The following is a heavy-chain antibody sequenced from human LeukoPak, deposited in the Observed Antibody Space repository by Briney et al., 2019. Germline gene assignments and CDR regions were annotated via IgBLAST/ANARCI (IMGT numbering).Heavy chain of an antibody. V-gene: IGHV4-59*01. Sequence: SETLSLTCTVSGGSISSYYWSWIRQPPGKGLEWIGYIYYSGSTNYNPSLKSRVTISVDTSKNQFSLKLSSVTAPDTAVYYCASLDFWLQEYYFDYWGQGTLVTVSS. CDR1: GGSISSYY. CDR3: ASLDFWLQEYYFDY. D-gene: IGHD3-3*01. J-gene: IGHJ4*02. CDR2: IYYSGST.